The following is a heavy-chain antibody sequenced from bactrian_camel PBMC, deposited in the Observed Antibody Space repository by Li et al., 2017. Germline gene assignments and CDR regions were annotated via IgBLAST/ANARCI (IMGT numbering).Heavy chain of an antibody. D-gene: IGHD5*01. V-gene: IGHV3S1*01. CDR3: VADVGCTGWDRGY. J-gene: IGHJ6*01. CDR2: IYTGGGTT. Sequence: HVQLVESGGGSVPVGGSLRLSCVSPVGYVFSSHCLAWFRQVPGKYRERVASIYTGGGTTYYADSVKGRFTVPEDNAKNTLTLQMNSLVPEDTGIYYCVADVGCTGWDRGYWGQGTQVTVS. CDR1: GYVFSSHC.